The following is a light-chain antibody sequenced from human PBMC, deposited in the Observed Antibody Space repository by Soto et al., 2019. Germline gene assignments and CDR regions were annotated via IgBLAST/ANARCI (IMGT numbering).Light chain of an antibody. CDR2: DAS. CDR3: QQYDQWPIT. Sequence: EIVLTQSPATLSLSLGERATLSCWASQSVSNYFVWYQQKPGQAPRLLIYDASNRATGIPARFSGSGSGTEFSFTVTSLQSEDFAVYYCQQYDQWPITFGQGTRLEIK. CDR1: QSVSNY. J-gene: IGKJ5*01. V-gene: IGKV3D-15*01.